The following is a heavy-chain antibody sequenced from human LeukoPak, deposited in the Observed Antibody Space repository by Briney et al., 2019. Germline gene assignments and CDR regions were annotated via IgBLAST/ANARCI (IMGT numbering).Heavy chain of an antibody. CDR3: ARGSGGRGGYSNRFDP. Sequence: GGSLRLSCAASGFTFSSFGMHWVRQAPGKGLEWVALIRYDGTNKYSADSVKGRFTISRDTSKNTLYLQMNSLRAEDTAVYYCARGSGGRGGYSNRFDPWGRGTLVTVSS. CDR2: IRYDGTNK. J-gene: IGHJ5*02. D-gene: IGHD5-12*01. CDR1: GFTFSSFG. V-gene: IGHV3-30*02.